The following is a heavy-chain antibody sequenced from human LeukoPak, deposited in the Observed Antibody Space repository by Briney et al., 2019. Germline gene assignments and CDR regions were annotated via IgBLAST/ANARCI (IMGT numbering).Heavy chain of an antibody. V-gene: IGHV3-21*06. CDR3: LRGDRRDY. J-gene: IGHJ4*02. CDR2: IDSSGGYM. Sequence: GGSLRLSCVASGFTFNTYSMNWARQAPGKGLEWVSSIDSSGGYMFYADSVKGRFIISRDNAKDSLYLQMNSLGVEGTAVYYCLRGDRRDYWGQGTLVTVSS. CDR1: GFTFNTYS.